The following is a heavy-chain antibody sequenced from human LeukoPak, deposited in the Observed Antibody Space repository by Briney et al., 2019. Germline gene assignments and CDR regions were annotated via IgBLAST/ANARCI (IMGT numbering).Heavy chain of an antibody. V-gene: IGHV3-21*01. CDR2: ISSKSRYI. Sequence: GGSLRLSCVVSGFTFSSYSINWVRQAPGKGLEWVSSISSKSRYIYYADSVKGRFTISRDNAKNSLSLQMNSLRAEDTAVYYCARDHWAPGDYGGWYFDLWGRGTLVTVSS. J-gene: IGHJ2*01. CDR3: ARDHWAPGDYGGWYFDL. D-gene: IGHD4-17*01. CDR1: GFTFSSYS.